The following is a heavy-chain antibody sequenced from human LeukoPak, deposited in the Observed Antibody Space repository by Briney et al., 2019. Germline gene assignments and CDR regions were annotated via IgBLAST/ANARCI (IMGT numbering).Heavy chain of an antibody. J-gene: IGHJ5*02. D-gene: IGHD3-9*01. V-gene: IGHV1-69*06. CDR3: ARGLRYFDWLFL. CDR2: IIPIFGTA. Sequence: SVKVSCKASGGTFSSYAISWVRQAPGQGLEWMGGIIPIFGTANYAQKFQGRVTITADKSTSTAYMELSSLRSEDTAVYYCARGLRYFDWLFLWGQGTMVTVSS. CDR1: GGTFSSYA.